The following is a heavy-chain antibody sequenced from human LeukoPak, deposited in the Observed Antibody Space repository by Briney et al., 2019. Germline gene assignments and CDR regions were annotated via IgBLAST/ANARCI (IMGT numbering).Heavy chain of an antibody. J-gene: IGHJ4*02. CDR1: GGSISSSSYY. CDR3: ARERLNDLGHWYYFDY. D-gene: IGHD1-1*01. V-gene: IGHV4-39*07. Sequence: PSETLSLTCTVSGGSISSSSYYWGWIRQPPGKGLEWIGSIYYSGSTYYNPSLKSRVTISVDTSKNQFSLKLSSVTAADTAVYYCARERLNDLGHWYYFDYWGQGTLVTVSS. CDR2: IYYSGST.